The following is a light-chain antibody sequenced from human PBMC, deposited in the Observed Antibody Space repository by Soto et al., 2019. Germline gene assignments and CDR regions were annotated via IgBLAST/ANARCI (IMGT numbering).Light chain of an antibody. V-gene: IGLV2-14*01. CDR1: SSDIGAYNY. CDR2: EVT. CDR3: SSYASAIAFI. Sequence: QSALTQPASVSGSPGQSITISCTGTSSDIGAYNYVSWYQQHPGKAPKLMTYEVTNRPSGISNRFSGSRSGNTASLTISGLQAEDEADYYCSSYASAIAFIFGTGTKLTVL. J-gene: IGLJ1*01.